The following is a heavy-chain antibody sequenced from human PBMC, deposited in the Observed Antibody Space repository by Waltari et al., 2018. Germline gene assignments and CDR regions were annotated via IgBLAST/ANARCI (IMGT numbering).Heavy chain of an antibody. V-gene: IGHV3-74*01. Sequence: EGQLVESGGGLVQPGGSLNLSCAASGFTVSSFWMHWVRQVPGQGLVWVSRINSDGRATSYADCVRGRFTVSRDNAKNMAYLQMNSLRAEDTAIYYCTRDSPSWIWGQGTMVSVSS. CDR3: TRDSPSWI. CDR2: INSDGRAT. J-gene: IGHJ3*02. CDR1: GFTVSSFW.